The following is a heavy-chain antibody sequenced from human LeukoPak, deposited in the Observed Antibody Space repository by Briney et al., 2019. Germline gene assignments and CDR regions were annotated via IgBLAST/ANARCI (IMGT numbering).Heavy chain of an antibody. Sequence: SETLPLTCTVSGGSISSSSYYWGWIRQPPGKGLEWIGSIYYSGSTNYNPSLKSRVTISVDTSKNQFSLKLSSVTAADTAVYYCARSGRWGYFDLWGRGTLVTVSS. CDR2: IYYSGST. J-gene: IGHJ2*01. CDR3: ARSGRWGYFDL. D-gene: IGHD3-10*01. V-gene: IGHV4-39*07. CDR1: GGSISSSSYY.